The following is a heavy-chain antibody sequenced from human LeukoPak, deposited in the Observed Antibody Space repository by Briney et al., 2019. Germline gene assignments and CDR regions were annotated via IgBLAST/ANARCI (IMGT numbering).Heavy chain of an antibody. V-gene: IGHV4-34*01. CDR2: INHSGST. CDR1: GGSFSGYC. CDR3: ATSQGLFDY. Sequence: KPSETLSLTCAVYGGSFSGYCWSWIRQPPGKGLEWIGEINHSGSTNYNPSLKSRVTISVDTSKNQFSLKLSSVTAADTAVYYCATSQGLFDYWGQGTLVTVSS. J-gene: IGHJ4*02.